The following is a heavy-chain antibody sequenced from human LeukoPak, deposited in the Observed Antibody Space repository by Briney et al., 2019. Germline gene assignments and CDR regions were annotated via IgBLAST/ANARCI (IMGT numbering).Heavy chain of an antibody. CDR2: ISAYNGNT. Sequence: ASVKVSCKASGYTFTSYGISWVRQAPGQGLEWMGWISAYNGNTNYAQKLQGRVTMTTDTSTSTAYMELRSLRSDDTAVYYCANPPSTMIVVGVHFWGQGTLVTVSS. V-gene: IGHV1-18*01. J-gene: IGHJ4*02. CDR1: GYTFTSYG. D-gene: IGHD3-22*01. CDR3: ANPPSTMIVVGVHF.